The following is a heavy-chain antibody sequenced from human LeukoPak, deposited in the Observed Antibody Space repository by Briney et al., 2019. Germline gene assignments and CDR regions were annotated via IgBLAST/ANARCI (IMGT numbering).Heavy chain of an antibody. Sequence: GGSLRLSCAASGFTFSSYGMYWVRQAPGKGLEWVAFIRYDGSNKYYVDSVKGRFTISRDNSKNTLYLQMNSLRAEDTAVYYCARDRWQWLARDGMDVWGQGTTVTVSS. D-gene: IGHD6-19*01. CDR1: GFTFSSYG. J-gene: IGHJ6*02. V-gene: IGHV3-30*02. CDR3: ARDRWQWLARDGMDV. CDR2: IRYDGSNK.